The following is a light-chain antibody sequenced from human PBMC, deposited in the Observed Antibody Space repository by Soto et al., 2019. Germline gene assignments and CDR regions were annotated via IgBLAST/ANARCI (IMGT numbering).Light chain of an antibody. J-gene: IGKJ1*01. V-gene: IGKV1-5*01. CDR2: DAS. CDR1: QGISKW. CDR3: QQYNSYS. Sequence: DIQMTQAPSTLSASIGDRFTITCRASQGISKWLAWHQQKPGKAPKLLVYDASTLQSGVASRFSGSGSGTEFTLIISGLQPDDSATYYCQQYNSYSFGQGTKVDIK.